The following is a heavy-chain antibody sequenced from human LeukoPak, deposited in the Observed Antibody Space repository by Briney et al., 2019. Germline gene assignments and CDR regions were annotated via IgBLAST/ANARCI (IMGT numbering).Heavy chain of an antibody. D-gene: IGHD2-15*01. CDR2: MYTGGST. CDR3: AREMYCSGGSCYGDAFDI. V-gene: IGHV3-66*01. Sequence: PGGSLRLSCAASGFMVSRNYMSWVRQAPGKGLEWVSVMYTGGSTYYADSVKGRFSISRDKSKNTLYLQMNSLRAEDTALYYCAREMYCSGGSCYGDAFDIWGQGTMVTVSS. J-gene: IGHJ3*02. CDR1: GFMVSRNY.